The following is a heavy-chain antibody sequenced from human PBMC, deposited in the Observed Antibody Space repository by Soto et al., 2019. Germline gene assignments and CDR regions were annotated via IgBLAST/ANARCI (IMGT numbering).Heavy chain of an antibody. V-gene: IGHV1-69*12. CDR1: GGTFSSYA. J-gene: IGHJ4*02. CDR2: IIPIFGTA. Sequence: QVQLVQSGAEVKKPGSSVKVSCKASGGTFSSYAISWVRQAPGQGLEWMGGIIPIFGTANYAQKFQGRVTITADESTRTAYMELSSLRSGDTAVYYCARDPAPSSGSYCFDYWGQGTLVTVSS. CDR3: ARDPAPSSGSYCFDY. D-gene: IGHD1-26*01.